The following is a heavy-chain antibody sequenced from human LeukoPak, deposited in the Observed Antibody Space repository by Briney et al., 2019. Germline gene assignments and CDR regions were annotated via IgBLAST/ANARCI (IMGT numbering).Heavy chain of an antibody. J-gene: IGHJ4*02. D-gene: IGHD3-10*01. V-gene: IGHV1-69*05. CDR1: GGTFSSYA. CDR2: IIPIFGTA. Sequence: GASVKVSCKASGGTFSSYAISWVRQAPGQGLEWMGRIIPIFGTANYAQKFQGRVTITTDESTSTAYMELSSLRSGDTAVYYCASAGYYYGSGSYYNGSFDYWGQGTLVTVSS. CDR3: ASAGYYYGSGSYYNGSFDY.